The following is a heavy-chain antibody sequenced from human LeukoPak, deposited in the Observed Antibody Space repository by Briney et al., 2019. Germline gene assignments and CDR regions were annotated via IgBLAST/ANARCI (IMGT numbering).Heavy chain of an antibody. Sequence: GGSLRLSCAASGLTFSTYDMHWVRQALGKGLEWVAFIRSDGRSIYYVDSVKGRFTISRDNSKNALYLQMSGLRAEDTALYYCAKAKGYCSTTSCYFWSGFDSSGQGVLVTVSS. V-gene: IGHV3-30*02. D-gene: IGHD2-2*01. J-gene: IGHJ4*02. CDR1: GLTFSTYD. CDR3: AKAKGYCSTTSCYFWSGFDS. CDR2: IRSDGRSI.